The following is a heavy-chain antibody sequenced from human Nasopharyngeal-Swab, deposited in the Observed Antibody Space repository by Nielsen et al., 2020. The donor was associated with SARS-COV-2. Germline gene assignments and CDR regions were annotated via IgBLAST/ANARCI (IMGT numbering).Heavy chain of an antibody. D-gene: IGHD1-26*01. J-gene: IGHJ4*02. CDR3: AKQRGGTVRAATNY. Sequence: GGSLRLSCTTSGFNFGNYSMSWVRQAPGKGLEWVSVISGRGDETYYAVSVRGRFTISRDNSKNTLYLQMNSLRVEDTASYHCAKQRGGTVRAATNYWGQGALVTVSP. CDR1: GFNFGNYS. CDR2: ISGRGDET. V-gene: IGHV3-23*01.